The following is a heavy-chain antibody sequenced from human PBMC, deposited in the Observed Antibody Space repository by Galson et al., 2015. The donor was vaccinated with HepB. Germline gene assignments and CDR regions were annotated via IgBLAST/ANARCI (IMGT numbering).Heavy chain of an antibody. Sequence: SLRLSCAASVFTFNYYGMHWVRQAPGKGLEWVAVIWFDGTQKHYADSVKGRFTISRDNSKNTLYLQMNSLRAEDTAVYYCARRYGDGDYFDYWGQGTLVTVSS. CDR3: ARRYGDGDYFDY. CDR1: VFTFNYYG. CDR2: IWFDGTQK. D-gene: IGHD4-17*01. V-gene: IGHV3-33*01. J-gene: IGHJ4*02.